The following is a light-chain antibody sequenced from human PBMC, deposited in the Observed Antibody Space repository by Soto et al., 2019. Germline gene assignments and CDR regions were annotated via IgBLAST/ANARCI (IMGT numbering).Light chain of an antibody. CDR3: QRYGSSPPHT. CDR1: QSVYNNY. V-gene: IGKV3-20*01. J-gene: IGKJ5*01. Sequence: EIVLTQSPGTLSLSPGEGATLSCRAIQSVYNNYLAWYQQKPGQAPRLLISGASNRATGIPDRFSGSGSGTDFTLTISRLESEDFAVYYCQRYGSSPPHTFGQGTRLEIK. CDR2: GAS.